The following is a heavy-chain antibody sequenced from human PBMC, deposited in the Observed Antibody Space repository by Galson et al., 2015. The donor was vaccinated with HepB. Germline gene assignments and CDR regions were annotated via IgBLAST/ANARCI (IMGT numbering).Heavy chain of an antibody. CDR1: GYTLTELS. CDR2: FDPEDGET. D-gene: IGHD2-2*03. V-gene: IGHV1-24*01. CDR3: ATDLFRGYCSSTSCYL. J-gene: IGHJ4*02. Sequence: SVKVSCKVSGYTLTELSMHWVRQAPGKGLEWMGGFDPEDGETIYAQKFQSRVTMTEDTSTDTAYMELSSLRSEDTAVYYCATDLFRGYCSSTSCYLWGQGTLVTVSS.